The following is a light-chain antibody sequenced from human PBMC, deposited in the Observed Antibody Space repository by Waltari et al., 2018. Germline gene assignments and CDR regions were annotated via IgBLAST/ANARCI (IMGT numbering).Light chain of an antibody. Sequence: VLTQSPSASASLGASVKLTCTLSSGHSSNVIAWHQQQPEKGPRFLMKVNSDGSHSKGDEIPDRFSGSSSGAERYLTFSSLQSEDEADYYCQTGGHGTWV. CDR1: SGHSSNV. CDR2: VNSDGSH. J-gene: IGLJ3*02. V-gene: IGLV4-69*02. CDR3: QTGGHGTWV.